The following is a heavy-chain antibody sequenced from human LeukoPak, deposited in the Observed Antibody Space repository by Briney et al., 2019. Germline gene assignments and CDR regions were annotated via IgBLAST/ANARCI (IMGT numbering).Heavy chain of an antibody. D-gene: IGHD3-22*01. Sequence: ASVNVSCKASGYTFTSYGISWVRQAPGQELEWMGWISAYNGNTNYAQKLQGRVTMTTDTSTSTAYMELRSLRSDDTAVYYCARDPQVVVVTGSYYFDYWGQGTLVTVSS. J-gene: IGHJ4*02. V-gene: IGHV1-18*01. CDR2: ISAYNGNT. CDR1: GYTFTSYG. CDR3: ARDPQVVVVTGSYYFDY.